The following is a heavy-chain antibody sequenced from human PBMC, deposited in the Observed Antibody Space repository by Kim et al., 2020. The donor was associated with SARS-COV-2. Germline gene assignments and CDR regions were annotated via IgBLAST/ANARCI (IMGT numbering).Heavy chain of an antibody. J-gene: IGHJ4*02. Sequence: GGSLRLSCAASGFTVSSNYMIWARQAPGKGLEWVSIIYIVGTTYYADSVRGRFTISRDSSENMLYLQMNTLRAEDTAVYYCARAVNGYYFDYWGQGTLVT. D-gene: IGHD3-22*01. CDR3: ARAVNGYYFDY. CDR2: IYIVGTT. CDR1: GFTVSSNY. V-gene: IGHV3-53*01.